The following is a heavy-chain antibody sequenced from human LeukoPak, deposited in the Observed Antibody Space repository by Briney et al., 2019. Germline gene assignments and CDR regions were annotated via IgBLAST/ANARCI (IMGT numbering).Heavy chain of an antibody. Sequence: SETLSLTCTVSGASVSSYCWNWIRQPPGKGLEWIGYVYRGSINYNPSLKSRVTISADTSKNQFSLKLSSVTAADTAVFYCARRKYHDILTGSIGFDYWGQGTLVTVSS. CDR1: GASVSSYC. CDR3: ARRKYHDILTGSIGFDY. J-gene: IGHJ4*02. CDR2: VYRGSI. D-gene: IGHD3-9*01. V-gene: IGHV4-59*02.